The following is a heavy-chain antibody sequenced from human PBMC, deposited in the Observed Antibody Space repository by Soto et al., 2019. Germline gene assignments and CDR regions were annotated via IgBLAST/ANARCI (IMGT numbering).Heavy chain of an antibody. J-gene: IGHJ4*02. V-gene: IGHV1-46*03. CDR1: GYTFTSYY. CDR3: ATVYCSGGSCYSIDY. Sequence: QVQLVQSGAEVKKPGASVKVSCKASGYTFTSYYMHWVRQAPGQGLEWMGIINPSNSTSYAQKFQGRVTMTRDTSTSTAYMELSSLRSEDTAGYYCATVYCSGGSCYSIDYWGQGTLVTVSS. D-gene: IGHD2-15*01. CDR2: INPSNST.